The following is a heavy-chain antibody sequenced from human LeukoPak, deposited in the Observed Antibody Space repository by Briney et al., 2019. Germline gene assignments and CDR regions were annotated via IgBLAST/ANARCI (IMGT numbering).Heavy chain of an antibody. V-gene: IGHV3-30-3*01. CDR3: ARSVADYGDNGDAFDI. Sequence: PGGSLRLSCVASGFTFRTYAMYWVRQAPGKGLEWVAVISYDGSSQYCVDSVKGRFTLSRDNSENTLYLQMNSLRVEDTAVYYCARSVADYGDNGDAFDIWGQGTMVTVSS. CDR2: ISYDGSSQ. J-gene: IGHJ3*02. D-gene: IGHD4-17*01. CDR1: GFTFRTYA.